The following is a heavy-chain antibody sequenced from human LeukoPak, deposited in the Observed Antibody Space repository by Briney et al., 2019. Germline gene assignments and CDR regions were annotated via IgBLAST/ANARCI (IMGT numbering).Heavy chain of an antibody. Sequence: PSETLSLTCTVSGGSISSSSYYWGWIRQPPGKGLEWIGSIYYSGSTYYNPSLKSRVTISVDTSKNQFSLKLSSVTAADTAVYYCARAVSYDSSGYYYVLSRAYYFDYWGQGTLVTVSS. CDR2: IYYSGST. CDR3: ARAVSYDSSGYYYVLSRAYYFDY. D-gene: IGHD3-22*01. J-gene: IGHJ4*02. CDR1: GGSISSSSYY. V-gene: IGHV4-39*01.